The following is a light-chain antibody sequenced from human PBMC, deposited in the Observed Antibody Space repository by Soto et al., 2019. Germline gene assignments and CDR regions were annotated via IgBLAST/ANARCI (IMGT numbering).Light chain of an antibody. Sequence: QSALTQPASVSGSPGQSITISCTGTSSDVGSYNLVSWYRQHPGKAPKLMIYEGSKRPSGVSNRFSGSKSGNTASLTISGLQAEDDADYYCCSYVEGSTVVFGGGTKLTVL. J-gene: IGLJ2*01. CDR3: CSYVEGSTVV. CDR2: EGS. CDR1: SSDVGSYNL. V-gene: IGLV2-23*01.